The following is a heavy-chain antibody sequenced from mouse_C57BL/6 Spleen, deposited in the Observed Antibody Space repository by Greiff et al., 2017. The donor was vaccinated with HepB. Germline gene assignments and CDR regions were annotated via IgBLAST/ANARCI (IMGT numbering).Heavy chain of an antibody. CDR1: GFTFSDYG. CDR3: ARNRGCYFDY. Sequence: EVKLMESGGGLVKPGGSLKLSCAASGFTFSDYGMHWVSQAPEKGLEWVAYISSGSSTIYYADTVKGRFTISRDNAMNTLFLQMTSLRSEDTAMYYCARNRGCYFDYWGQGTTLTVSS. J-gene: IGHJ2*01. V-gene: IGHV5-17*01. CDR2: ISSGSSTI. D-gene: IGHD3-1*01.